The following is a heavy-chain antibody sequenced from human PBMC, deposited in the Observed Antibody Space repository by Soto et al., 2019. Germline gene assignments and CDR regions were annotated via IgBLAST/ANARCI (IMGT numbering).Heavy chain of an antibody. CDR2: ISYDGINK. J-gene: IGHJ4*02. CDR1: VFTFSSYA. CDR3: ARPGQVYGGYTEGFDY. V-gene: IGHV3-30-3*01. Sequence: GGSLRLSCAASVFTFSSYAMHWARQAPGKGLEWVAVISYDGINKYYADSVKGRFTISRDNSKNTLYLQMNSLRAEDTAVYYCARPGQVYGGYTEGFDYWGQGTLVTVS. D-gene: IGHD4-17*01.